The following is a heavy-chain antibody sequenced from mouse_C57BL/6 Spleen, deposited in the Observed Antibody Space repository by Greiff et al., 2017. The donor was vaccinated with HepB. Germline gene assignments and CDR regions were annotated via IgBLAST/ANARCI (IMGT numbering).Heavy chain of an antibody. J-gene: IGHJ2*01. CDR3: TRLRSPGYRSSYLPFDY. Sequence: QVQLKQSGAELVRPGASVTLSCKASGYTFTDYEMHWVKQTPVHGLEWIGAIDPETGGTAYNQKFKGKAILTADKSSSTAYMELRSLTSEDSAVYYCTRLRSPGYRSSYLPFDYWGQGTTLPVSS. V-gene: IGHV1-15*01. CDR2: IDPETGGT. CDR1: GYTFTDYE. D-gene: IGHD1-1*01.